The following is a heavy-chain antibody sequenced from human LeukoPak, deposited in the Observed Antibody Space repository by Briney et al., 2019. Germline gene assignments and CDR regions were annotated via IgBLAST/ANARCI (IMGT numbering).Heavy chain of an antibody. CDR1: GFTFSSYS. CDR2: INSSSSYI. CDR3: ARDTYGGNPLDYYGMDV. V-gene: IGHV3-21*01. Sequence: GGRLRLSCAASGFTFSSYSMNWVRQAPGKGLEWVSSINSSSSYIYYADSVKGRFTISRDNAKNSLYLQTNSLRAEDTAVYYCARDTYGGNPLDYYGMDVWGQGTTVTVS. J-gene: IGHJ6*02. D-gene: IGHD4-23*01.